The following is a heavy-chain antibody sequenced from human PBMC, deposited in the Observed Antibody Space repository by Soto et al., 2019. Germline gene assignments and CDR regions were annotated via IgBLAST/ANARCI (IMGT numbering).Heavy chain of an antibody. CDR3: AREMHCSGGSCYSGLGLDP. V-gene: IGHV1-18*04. CDR2: ISAYNGNT. J-gene: IGHJ5*02. Sequence: ASVKVSCKASGYTFTSYGISWVRQAPGQGLEWMGWISAYNGNTNYAQKLQGRVTMTTDTSTSTAYMELRSLRSDDTAVYYCAREMHCSGGSCYSGLGLDPCGQGTMVTVYS. D-gene: IGHD2-15*01. CDR1: GYTFTSYG.